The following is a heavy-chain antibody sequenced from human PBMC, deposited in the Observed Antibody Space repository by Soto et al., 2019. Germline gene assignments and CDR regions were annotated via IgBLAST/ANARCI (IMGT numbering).Heavy chain of an antibody. Sequence: QVQLVESGGGVVQPGRSLRLSCAASGFTFSYYAMHWVRQAPGKGLEWVAVISYDGSNNHYADSVKGRFTISRDNSKNTLYLQMNSLRVEDTAVYFCVRERGQNIGHYELFEDWGQGSLVAVS. V-gene: IGHV3-30-3*01. CDR3: VRERGQNIGHYELFED. D-gene: IGHD3-22*01. CDR1: GFTFSYYA. J-gene: IGHJ4*02. CDR2: ISYDGSNN.